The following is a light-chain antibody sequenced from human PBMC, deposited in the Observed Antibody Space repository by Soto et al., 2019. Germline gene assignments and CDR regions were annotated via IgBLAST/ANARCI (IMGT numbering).Light chain of an antibody. CDR3: QQSYSTPPT. CDR1: QSISSY. J-gene: IGKJ1*01. V-gene: IGKV1-39*01. CDR2: TAS. Sequence: DIQMTQSPSSLSASVGERVIITCRASQSISSYLNWYQQKPGKAPKLLIYTASSLQSGVPSRFSGSGSGTDFTLTISSLQPEDFATYYCQQSYSTPPTFGQGTKVEIK.